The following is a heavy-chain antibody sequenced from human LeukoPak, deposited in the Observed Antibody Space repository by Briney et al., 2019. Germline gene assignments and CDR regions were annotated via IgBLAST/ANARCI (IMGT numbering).Heavy chain of an antibody. D-gene: IGHD3-22*01. CDR3: ARDAAIHDSHAYYYLW. CDR1: GGTFSRYA. Sequence: SVKVSCKASGGTFSRYAISRVRQAPGQGLEWMGGITPMFGTANYAQKFQGRVTITADESTRTAYMELRSLKSEDTAVYYCARDAAIHDSHAYYYLWWGQGTLVTVSS. J-gene: IGHJ4*02. V-gene: IGHV1-69*13. CDR2: ITPMFGTA.